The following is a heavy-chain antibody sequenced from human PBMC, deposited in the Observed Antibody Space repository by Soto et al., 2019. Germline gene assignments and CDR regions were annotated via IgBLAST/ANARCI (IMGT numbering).Heavy chain of an antibody. CDR1: GFSLSNGKVG. CDR3: ARILFGRSVAGGYFYMDV. J-gene: IGHJ6*03. V-gene: IGHV2-26*01. D-gene: IGHD6-19*01. CDR2: IFSNDEK. Sequence: HVTLKESGPVLVKPTEPLPLTCTVSGFSLSNGKVGVSWIRQPPGKALEWLAHIFSNDEKSYRTSLKSRLTISEDTSKSQVVLTMTNVDPVDTATYYCARILFGRSVAGGYFYMDVWGKGTTVTVSS.